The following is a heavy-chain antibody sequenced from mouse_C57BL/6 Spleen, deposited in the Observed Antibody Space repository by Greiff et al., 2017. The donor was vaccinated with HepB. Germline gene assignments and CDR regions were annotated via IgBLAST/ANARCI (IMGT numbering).Heavy chain of an antibody. CDR2: ISSGGSYT. J-gene: IGHJ2*01. D-gene: IGHD1-1*01. Sequence: EVKLVESGGDLVKPGGSLKLSCAASGFTFSSYGMSWVRQTPDKRLEWVATISSGGSYTYYPDSVKGRFTISRDNAKNTLYLQMSSLKSEDTAMYYCARHSYYGSSTYYFDYWGQGTTLTVSS. CDR3: ARHSYYGSSTYYFDY. V-gene: IGHV5-6*01. CDR1: GFTFSSYG.